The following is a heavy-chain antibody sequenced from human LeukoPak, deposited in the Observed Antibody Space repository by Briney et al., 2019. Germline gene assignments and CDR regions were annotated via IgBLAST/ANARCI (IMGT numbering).Heavy chain of an antibody. V-gene: IGHV3-11*01. D-gene: IGHD3-10*01. CDR2: ISSNGSTI. CDR1: GFTFSDYY. J-gene: IGHJ6*02. CDR3: AREDMVRGVIFSLEYYYYEMDV. Sequence: GGSLRLSCAASGFTFSDYYMSWIRQAPGKGLEWVSYISSNGSTIYYADSVRGRFTISRDNAKNSLYLQMNSLRAEDTAVYFCAREDMVRGVIFSLEYYYYEMDVWGQGTTVTVSS.